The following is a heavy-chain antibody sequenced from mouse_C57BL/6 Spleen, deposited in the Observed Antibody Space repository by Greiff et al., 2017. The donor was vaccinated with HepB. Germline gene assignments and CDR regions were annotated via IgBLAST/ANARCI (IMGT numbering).Heavy chain of an antibody. V-gene: IGHV5-17*01. J-gene: IGHJ1*03. D-gene: IGHD2-1*01. Sequence: EVKLVESGGGLVKPGGSLKLSCAASGFTFSDYGMHWVRQAPEKGLEWVAYISSGSSTIYYADTVKGRFTISRDNAKNTLFLQMTSLRSEDTAMYYCAREKNGNYWYFDVWGTGTTVTVSS. CDR3: AREKNGNYWYFDV. CDR1: GFTFSDYG. CDR2: ISSGSSTI.